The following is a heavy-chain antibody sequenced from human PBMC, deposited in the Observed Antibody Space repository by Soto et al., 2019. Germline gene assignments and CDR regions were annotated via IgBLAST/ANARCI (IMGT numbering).Heavy chain of an antibody. CDR1: GGSISSGGYY. CDR2: IYYSGGT. D-gene: IGHD4-17*01. V-gene: IGHV4-31*03. CDR3: ARGTVTTLFDY. Sequence: QVQLQESGPGLVKPSQTLSLTCTVSGGSISSGGYYWSWIRQHPGKGLEWIGYIYYSGGTYYNPSLQSRVTISVDTSKNQFSLKLSSVTVADTAVYYCARGTVTTLFDYWGQGTLVTVSS. J-gene: IGHJ4*02.